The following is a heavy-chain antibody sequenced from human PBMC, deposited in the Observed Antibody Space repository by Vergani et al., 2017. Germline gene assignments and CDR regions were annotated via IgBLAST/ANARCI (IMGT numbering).Heavy chain of an antibody. CDR2: LSYSGRN. V-gene: IGHV4-39*02. D-gene: IGHD3-3*01. J-gene: IGHJ4*02. CDR3: AGDYRSDRWSYY. CDR1: GASIGNSKFF. Sequence: QLQLQESGPGLVKPSETLSLTCTVSGASIGNSKFFCAWIRQPPGKGLEWIGSLSYSGRNYYNPSLKSRFTISVDTSKNEFSLELKSVTAADTAVYFCAGDYRSDRWSYYWGQGTLVTVSS.